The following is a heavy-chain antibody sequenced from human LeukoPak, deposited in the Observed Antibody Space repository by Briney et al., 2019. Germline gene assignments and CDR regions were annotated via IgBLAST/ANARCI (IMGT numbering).Heavy chain of an antibody. Sequence: GGSLRLSCATSGFSFSSYGMNWVRQAPGKGLEWVSYIGGWSSPSDYADSVKGRFTISRDNARNSLYLQMNSLRAEDTAVYYCARAGDAYYYYYYMDVWGKGTTVTVSS. CDR2: IGGWSSPS. D-gene: IGHD7-27*01. CDR3: ARAGDAYYYYYYMDV. V-gene: IGHV3-48*04. J-gene: IGHJ6*03. CDR1: GFSFSSYG.